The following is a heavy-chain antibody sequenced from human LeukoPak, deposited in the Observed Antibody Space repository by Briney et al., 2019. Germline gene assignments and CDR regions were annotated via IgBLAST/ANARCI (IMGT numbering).Heavy chain of an antibody. CDR1: GGSISSGGYS. D-gene: IGHD4-17*01. CDR2: IYFRGTT. CDR3: ARGLRRVTTTPFDY. Sequence: SQTLSLTCTVSGGSISSGGYSWSWLRQHPVKGLEWIGYIYFRGTTYYNPSLRSRLTISVDTSKNQFSLKLTSVTAADTAVYYCARGLRRVTTTPFDYWGQGTLVTVSS. J-gene: IGHJ4*02. V-gene: IGHV4-31*03.